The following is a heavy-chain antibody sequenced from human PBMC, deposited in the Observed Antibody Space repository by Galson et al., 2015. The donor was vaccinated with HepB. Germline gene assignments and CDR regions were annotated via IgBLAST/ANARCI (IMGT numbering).Heavy chain of an antibody. CDR1: GFTFSDYY. V-gene: IGHV3-11*01. CDR3: ARAPVTTFDFDY. Sequence: SLRLSCAASGFTFSDYYMSWIRQAPGKGLEWVSYISSSGSTIYYADSVKGRFTISRDNAKNSLYLQMNSLRAEDTAVYYCARAPVTTFDFDYWGQGTLVTVSS. D-gene: IGHD4-17*01. J-gene: IGHJ4*02. CDR2: ISSSGSTI.